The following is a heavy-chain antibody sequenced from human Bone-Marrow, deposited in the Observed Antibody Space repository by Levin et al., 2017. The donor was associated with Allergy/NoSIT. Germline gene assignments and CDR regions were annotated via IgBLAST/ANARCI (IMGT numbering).Heavy chain of an antibody. Sequence: QSGGSLRLSCAASGFTFSSYAVSWVRQAPGRGLEWVSLISGGGDITYYADSVKGRFTISRDNSKNTLYLQMHSLRAEDTALYYCAKTLWTGYYKFDYWGQGTLVTVSS. CDR3: AKTLWTGYYKFDY. J-gene: IGHJ4*02. CDR1: GFTFSSYA. D-gene: IGHD3/OR15-3a*01. CDR2: ISGGGDIT. V-gene: IGHV3-23*01.